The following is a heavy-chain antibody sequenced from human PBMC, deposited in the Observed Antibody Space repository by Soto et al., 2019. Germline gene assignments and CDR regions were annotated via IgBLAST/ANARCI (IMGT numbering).Heavy chain of an antibody. CDR3: ARGYSRWYVLGGYGMDV. J-gene: IGHJ6*01. V-gene: IGHV4-59*01. CDR1: GGSISSYY. Sequence: SETLSLTCTVSGGSISSYYWSWIRQPPGKGLEWIGYIYYSGSTNYNPSLKSRVTISVDTSKNQFSLKLSSVTAADTAVYYCARGYSRWYVLGGYGMDVWGQGTTVTVSS. D-gene: IGHD6-13*01. CDR2: IYYSGST.